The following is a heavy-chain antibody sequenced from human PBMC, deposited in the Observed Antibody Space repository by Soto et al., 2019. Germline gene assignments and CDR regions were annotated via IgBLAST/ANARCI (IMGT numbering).Heavy chain of an antibody. CDR3: ARVHSPAYSSGWGGNFDY. CDR2: TYYRSKWYN. Sequence: SQTLSLTCAISGDIVSSNSAAWNWIRQSPSRGLEWLGRTYYRSKWYNDYAVSVKSRITINPDTSKNQFSLQLNSVTPEDTAVYYCARVHSPAYSSGWGGNFDYWGQGTLVTVSS. CDR1: GDIVSSNSAA. J-gene: IGHJ4*02. D-gene: IGHD6-19*01. V-gene: IGHV6-1*01.